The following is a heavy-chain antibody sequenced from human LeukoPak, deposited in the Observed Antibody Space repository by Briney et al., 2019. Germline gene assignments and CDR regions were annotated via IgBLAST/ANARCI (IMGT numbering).Heavy chain of an antibody. CDR3: ARGGIGWMYSNYVYSMDV. CDR1: GFTFDDYG. D-gene: IGHD4-11*01. CDR2: INWNGGST. V-gene: IGHV3-20*04. J-gene: IGHJ6*03. Sequence: PGGSLRLSCAASGFTFDDYGMSWVRQAPGKGLEWVSGINWNGGSTGYADSVKGRFTISRDKAKNTLYLQMNSLRAEDTALYYCARGGIGWMYSNYVYSMDVWGKGTTVTVSS.